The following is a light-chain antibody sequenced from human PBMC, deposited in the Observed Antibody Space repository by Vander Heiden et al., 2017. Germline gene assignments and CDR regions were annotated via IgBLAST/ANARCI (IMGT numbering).Light chain of an antibody. V-gene: IGKV3-15*01. CDR1: QSVRNK. J-gene: IGKJ4*01. CDR3: QQYGNWPPVT. Sequence: VMTQSPATLSVSPGEGATLSCRASQSVRNKLAWYQQKPGQPPRLLIYDTSTRAAGIPARFSGIGSETEFTLTISSLRSEDFAVYYCQQYGNWPPVTFGGGTKVDVK. CDR2: DTS.